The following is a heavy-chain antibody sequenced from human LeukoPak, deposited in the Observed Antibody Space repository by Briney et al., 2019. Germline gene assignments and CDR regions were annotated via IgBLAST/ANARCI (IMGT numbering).Heavy chain of an antibody. CDR1: GGSFSGYY. J-gene: IGHJ4*02. V-gene: IGHV4-34*01. Sequence: SETPSLTCAVYGGSFSGYYWSWIRQPPGKGLEWIGEINHSGSTNYNPSLKSRVTISVDTSKNQFSLKLSSVTAADTAVYYCASSSGSSVDYWGQGTLVTVSS. CDR2: INHSGST. D-gene: IGHD3-22*01. CDR3: ASSSGSSVDY.